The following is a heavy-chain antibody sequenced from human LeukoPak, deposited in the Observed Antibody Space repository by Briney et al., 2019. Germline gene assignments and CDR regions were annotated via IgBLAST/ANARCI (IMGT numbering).Heavy chain of an antibody. CDR1: GGSISSYY. D-gene: IGHD5/OR15-5a*01. Sequence: SETLSLICTVSGGSISSYYRSWIRQPPGKGLEWIGYIFYSGSTNYNPSLKSRVTISVDTSKNQFSLKLSSVTAADTAVYYCARHLRSVYDPRAFDYWGQGTLVTVSS. V-gene: IGHV4-59*01. CDR2: IFYSGST. CDR3: ARHLRSVYDPRAFDY. J-gene: IGHJ4*02.